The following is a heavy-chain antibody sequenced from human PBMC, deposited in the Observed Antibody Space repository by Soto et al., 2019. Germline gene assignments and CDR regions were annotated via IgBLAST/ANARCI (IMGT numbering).Heavy chain of an antibody. CDR2: IIPILGIA. CDR3: AREGYYDSSGGGMDV. CDR1: GDTFSSYT. J-gene: IGHJ6*02. D-gene: IGHD3-22*01. V-gene: IGHV1-69*08. Sequence: QVQLVQSGAEVKKPGSSVKVSCKASGDTFSSYTISWVRQAPGQGLEWMGRIIPILGIANYAQKFQGRVTITADKSTSTAYMELSSLRSEDTAVYYCAREGYYDSSGGGMDVWGQGTTVTVSS.